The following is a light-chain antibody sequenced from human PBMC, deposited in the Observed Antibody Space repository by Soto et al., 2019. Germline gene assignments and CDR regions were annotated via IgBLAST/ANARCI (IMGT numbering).Light chain of an antibody. J-gene: IGLJ1*01. CDR3: QSYDSSLSGSYV. CDR1: SSHIGAGYD. Sequence: QLVLTQPHSVSGAPVQRVTISRTGSSSHIGAGYDVHWYQQLPGTAPKLLIYGNSNRPSGVPDRFSGSKSGTSATLAITGLQAEDEADYYCQSYDSSLSGSYVFGTGTKLTVL. V-gene: IGLV1-40*01. CDR2: GNS.